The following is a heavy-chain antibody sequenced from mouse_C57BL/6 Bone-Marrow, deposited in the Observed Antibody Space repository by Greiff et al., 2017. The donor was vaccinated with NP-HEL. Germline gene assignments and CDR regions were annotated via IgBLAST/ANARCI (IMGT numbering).Heavy chain of an antibody. CDR3: ARQLLLRHYFDY. CDR1: GFTFSSYT. V-gene: IGHV5-9*01. Sequence: EVKLMESGGGLVKPGGSLKLSCAASGFTFSSYTMSWVRQTPEKRLEWVATISGGGGNTYYPDSVKGRFTISRDNAKNTLYLQMSSLRSEDTALYYCARQLLLRHYFDYWGQGTTLTVSS. CDR2: ISGGGGNT. J-gene: IGHJ2*01. D-gene: IGHD1-1*01.